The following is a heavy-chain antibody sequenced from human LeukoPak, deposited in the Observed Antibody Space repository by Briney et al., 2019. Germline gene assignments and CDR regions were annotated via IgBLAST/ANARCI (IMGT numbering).Heavy chain of an antibody. J-gene: IGHJ5*02. D-gene: IGHD3-10*01. V-gene: IGHV3-33*01. CDR2: IWYDGSKT. CDR1: GFTFRSHG. CDR3: ARDLSYGSLWFDP. Sequence: GGSLRLSXAASGFTFRSHGMQWVRQAPGKGLEWVALIWYDGSKTNYVDSVMGRFTISRDSSKNTLYLQMDNLRVEDTAVYFCARDLSYGSLWFDPWGQGTLVTVSS.